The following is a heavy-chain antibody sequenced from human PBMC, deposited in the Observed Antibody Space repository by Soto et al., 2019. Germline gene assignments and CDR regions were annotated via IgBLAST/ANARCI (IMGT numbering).Heavy chain of an antibody. CDR2: ISYDGSNK. V-gene: IGHV3-30*03. Sequence: QVQLVESGGGVVQPGRSLRLSCAASGFTFSHYGIHWVRQAPGKGLDWLAVISYDGSNKHYADSVKGRFTVSRDNSKNTLYLQMHCLRAEYRAVYFCARYSVKYQGRIDYWGQGNLVSVPS. CDR3: ARYSVKYQGRIDY. D-gene: IGHD2-2*01. J-gene: IGHJ4*02. CDR1: GFTFSHYG.